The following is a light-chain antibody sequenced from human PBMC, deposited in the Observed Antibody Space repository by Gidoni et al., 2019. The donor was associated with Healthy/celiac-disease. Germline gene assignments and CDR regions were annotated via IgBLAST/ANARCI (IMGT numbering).Light chain of an antibody. CDR3: QQYNNWPPFT. J-gene: IGKJ3*01. Sequence: EIVMTQSPATLSVSPGERATLSCMASQSVSSNFAWYQQKPGQAPRLLIYGASTRATGIPARFSGSGSGTEFTLTISSLQSEDFAVYYCQQYNNWPPFTFGPGTKVDIK. CDR1: QSVSSN. CDR2: GAS. V-gene: IGKV3-15*01.